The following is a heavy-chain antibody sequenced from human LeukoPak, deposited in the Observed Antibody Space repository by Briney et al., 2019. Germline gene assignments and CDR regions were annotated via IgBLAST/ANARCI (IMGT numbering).Heavy chain of an antibody. Sequence: ASVKVSCEASGYTFTGYYMHWVRQAPGQGLEWMGRINPNSGGTNYAQKFQGRVTMTRDTSISTAYMELSRLRSDDTAVYYCARDQKIVVVTAILDYWGQGTLVTVSS. CDR3: ARDQKIVVVTAILDY. CDR2: INPNSGGT. CDR1: GYTFTGYY. D-gene: IGHD2-21*02. V-gene: IGHV1-2*06. J-gene: IGHJ4*02.